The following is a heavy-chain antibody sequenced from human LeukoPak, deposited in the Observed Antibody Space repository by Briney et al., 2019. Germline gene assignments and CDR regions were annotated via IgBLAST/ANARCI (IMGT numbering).Heavy chain of an antibody. D-gene: IGHD5-12*01. Sequence: GGSLRLSCAASGFTFSSYWMSWVRQAPGKGLEWVANIKQDGSEKYYVDSVKGRFTISRDNAKNSLYLQMNSLRAEDTAVYYCASCRWGSGYVHWYFDLWGRGTLVTVSS. J-gene: IGHJ2*01. CDR3: ASCRWGSGYVHWYFDL. V-gene: IGHV3-7*03. CDR2: IKQDGSEK. CDR1: GFTFSSYW.